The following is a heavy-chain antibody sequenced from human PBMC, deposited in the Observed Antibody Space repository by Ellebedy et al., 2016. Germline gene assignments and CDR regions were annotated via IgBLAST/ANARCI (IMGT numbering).Heavy chain of an antibody. J-gene: IGHJ1*01. CDR2: IKRKTDGGTT. V-gene: IGHV3-15*01. Sequence: GGSLRLXCAGSGITLSDAWMHWVRQAPGRGLEWVGRIKRKTDGGTTDYAAPVKGRFTISRDDSKNTLYLQMNSLKTEDTAVYYCTTGTSYYDILTGYYHAEYFQHWGQGTLVTVSS. CDR1: GITLSDAW. D-gene: IGHD3-9*01. CDR3: TTGTSYYDILTGYYHAEYFQH.